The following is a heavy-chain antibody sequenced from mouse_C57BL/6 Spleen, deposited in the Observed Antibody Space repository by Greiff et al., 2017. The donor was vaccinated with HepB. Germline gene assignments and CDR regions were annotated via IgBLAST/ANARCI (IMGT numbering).Heavy chain of an antibody. J-gene: IGHJ3*01. V-gene: IGHV3-6*01. CDR1: GYSITSGYY. Sequence: DVKLQESGPGLVKPSQSLSLTCSVTGYSITSGYYWNWIRQFPGNKLEWMGYISYDGSNNYNPSLKNRISITRDTSKNQFFLKLNSVTTEDTATYYCARPDYDGPFGLAYWGQGTLVTVSA. CDR3: ARPDYDGPFGLAY. D-gene: IGHD2-4*01. CDR2: ISYDGSN.